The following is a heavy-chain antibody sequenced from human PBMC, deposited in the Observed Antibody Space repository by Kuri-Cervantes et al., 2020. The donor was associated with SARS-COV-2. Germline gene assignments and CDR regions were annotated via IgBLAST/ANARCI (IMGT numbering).Heavy chain of an antibody. CDR3: ARSRGSGSYYHYYGMDV. CDR2: INHSGST. J-gene: IGHJ6*02. CDR1: GGSFSGYY. V-gene: IGHV4-34*01. D-gene: IGHD3-10*01. Sequence: SETLSLTCAVYGGSFSGYYWSWIRQPPGKGLEWIGEINHSGSTNYNPSLKSRVTISVDTSKNQFSLKLSSVTAADTAVYYCARSRGSGSYYHYYGMDVWGQGTTVTVSS.